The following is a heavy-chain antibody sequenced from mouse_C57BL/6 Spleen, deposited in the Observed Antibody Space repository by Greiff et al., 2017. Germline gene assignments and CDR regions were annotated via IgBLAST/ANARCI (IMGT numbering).Heavy chain of an antibody. CDR3: AREGLLRSVAGYFDV. Sequence: QVQLQQPGAELVRPGSSVKLSCKASGYTFTSYWMHWVKQRPIQGLEWIGNIDPSDSETHYNQKFKDKATLTVDKSSSTAYMQLSSLTSEDSAVYYCAREGLLRSVAGYFDVWGTGTTVTVSS. D-gene: IGHD1-1*01. V-gene: IGHV1-52*01. CDR2: IDPSDSET. CDR1: GYTFTSYW. J-gene: IGHJ1*03.